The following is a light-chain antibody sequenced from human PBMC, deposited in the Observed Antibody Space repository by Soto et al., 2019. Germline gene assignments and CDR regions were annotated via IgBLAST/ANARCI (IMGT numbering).Light chain of an antibody. Sequence: DIQMTQSPSTLSASVGDRVTITCRASQTVERWLAWYQQKPGKAPNLLISDVSSLESGVPSRFSGSGSATEFTLTISSLQPEDFATYYCLQHSDYPFTFGQGTRLE. J-gene: IGKJ2*01. CDR1: QTVERW. V-gene: IGKV1-5*01. CDR2: DVS. CDR3: LQHSDYPFT.